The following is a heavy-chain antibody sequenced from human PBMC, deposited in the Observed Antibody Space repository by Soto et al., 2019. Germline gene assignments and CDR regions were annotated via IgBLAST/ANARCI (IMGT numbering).Heavy chain of an antibody. D-gene: IGHD1-7*01. V-gene: IGHV4-4*02. J-gene: IGHJ4*02. CDR3: ASRDPGTSVDY. Sequence: SETLSLTCAVSGGSFTSNNWWTWVRQPPGQGLEGIGEIYRTGSTNYNPPLKSRVTISLEKSENHYFLKVTSLTAADTAVYYCASRDPGTSVDYWGQGTLVTVSS. CDR2: IYRTGST. CDR1: GGSFTSNNW.